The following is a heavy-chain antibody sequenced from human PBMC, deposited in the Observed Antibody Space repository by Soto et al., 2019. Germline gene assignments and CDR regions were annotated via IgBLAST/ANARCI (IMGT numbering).Heavy chain of an antibody. CDR3: AHTILAVAGPYFDY. Sequence: SGPTLVNHKQTLTLTCTFSGFSLSTSGVGVGWIRQPPGKALEWLALIYWNDDKRYSPSLKSRLTITKDTSKNQVVLTMTNMDPVDTATYYCAHTILAVAGPYFDYWGQGTLVTVSS. D-gene: IGHD6-19*01. CDR2: IYWNDDK. V-gene: IGHV2-5*01. J-gene: IGHJ4*02. CDR1: GFSLSTSGVG.